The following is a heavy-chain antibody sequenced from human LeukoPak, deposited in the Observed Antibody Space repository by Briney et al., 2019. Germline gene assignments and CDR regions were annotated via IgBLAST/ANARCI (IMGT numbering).Heavy chain of an antibody. V-gene: IGHV4-59*01. D-gene: IGHD3-10*01. CDR3: ARGWFGDVAAGYWYFDL. Sequence: SETLSLTCTVSGGSISSYYWSWIRQPPGKGLEWIGYIYYSGSTNYHPSLKSRVTISVATSKNQFSLKLSSVTAADTAVYYCARGWFGDVAAGYWYFDLWGRGTLVTVSS. CDR2: IYYSGST. CDR1: GGSISSYY. J-gene: IGHJ2*01.